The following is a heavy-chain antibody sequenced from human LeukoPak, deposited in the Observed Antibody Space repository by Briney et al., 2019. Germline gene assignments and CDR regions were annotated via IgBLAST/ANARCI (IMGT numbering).Heavy chain of an antibody. CDR1: GFTFSSYW. V-gene: IGHV3-74*01. CDR2: INSDGSST. CDR3: ARDLGSGWNFDY. D-gene: IGHD6-19*01. Sequence: GGSLRLSCAASGFTFSSYWMHWVRQAPGKGLVWVSGINSDGSSTRYADSVKGRFTISRDNAKNTLYLQMNSLRAEDTAVYYCARDLGSGWNFDYWGQGTLVTVSS. J-gene: IGHJ4*02.